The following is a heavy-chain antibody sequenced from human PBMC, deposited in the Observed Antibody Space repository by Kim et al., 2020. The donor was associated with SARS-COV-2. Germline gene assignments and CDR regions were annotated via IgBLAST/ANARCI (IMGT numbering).Heavy chain of an antibody. V-gene: IGHV4-59*13. CDR3: ALEKLYKVKQWHNWFDP. CDR1: GDSISSYY. CDR2: VYYSGST. Sequence: SETLSLTCTISGDSISSYYWSWIRQAPGQGLEWIGFVYYSGSTSYNHSLKSRVTISVDMSKTQFSLTLSPVTAADTAAYYCALEKLYKVKQWHNWFDP. J-gene: IGHJ5*02. D-gene: IGHD6-19*01.